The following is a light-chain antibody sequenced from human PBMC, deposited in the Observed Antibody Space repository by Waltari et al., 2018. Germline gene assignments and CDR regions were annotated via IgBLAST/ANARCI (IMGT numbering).Light chain of an antibody. CDR2: GTS. V-gene: IGKV1-39*01. CDR3: QQSHRPPLT. Sequence: DIQMTQSPSSLSASAGDRVTITCRASQSISSHLKWYKQKPGKAPKLQIYGTSGLQSGVPPRFSGSGAGTDFTLTSSSLQPDDLATYYCQQSHRPPLTFGGGTKVECK. CDR1: QSISSH. J-gene: IGKJ4*01.